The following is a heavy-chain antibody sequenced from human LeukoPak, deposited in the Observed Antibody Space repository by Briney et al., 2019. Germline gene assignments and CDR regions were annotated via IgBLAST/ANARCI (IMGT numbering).Heavy chain of an antibody. D-gene: IGHD3-22*01. V-gene: IGHV4-59*08. Sequence: SVTLSLTCTVSGGSMSSYYWSWIRQPPGKGLEWIGYIYYSGSTNYNPSLKSRVTISVDTSKNQFSLKLSSVTAADTAVYYCARAPSHSSGYSSYYYYMDVWGKGTTVTVSS. CDR1: GGSMSSYY. J-gene: IGHJ6*03. CDR3: ARAPSHSSGYSSYYYYMDV. CDR2: IYYSGST.